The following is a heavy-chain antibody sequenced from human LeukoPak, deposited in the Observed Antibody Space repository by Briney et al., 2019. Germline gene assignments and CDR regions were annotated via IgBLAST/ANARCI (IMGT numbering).Heavy chain of an antibody. J-gene: IGHJ4*02. CDR2: INHSGGT. CDR1: GGSFSGYY. V-gene: IGHV4-34*01. CDR3: ARGDYGDYFDY. Sequence: SETLSLTCAVYGGSFSGYYWSWIRQPPGKGLEWIGEINHSGGTNYNPSLKSRVTISVDTPKNQFSLKLSSVTAADTAVYYCARGDYGDYFDYWGQGTLVTVSS. D-gene: IGHD4-17*01.